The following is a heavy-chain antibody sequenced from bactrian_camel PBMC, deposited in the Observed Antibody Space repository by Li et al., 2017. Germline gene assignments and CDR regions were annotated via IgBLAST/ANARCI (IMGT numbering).Heavy chain of an antibody. J-gene: IGHJ4*01. CDR1: GYISGSYC. CDR2: INNAGAT. Sequence: VQLVESGGASVQSGGSLKLSCKVSGYISGSYCMGRFRQAPGKEREGVAHINNAGATSYADSVRDRFTSSQDDAKKTLYLQMNSLKPEDTAMYYCAAARTYIPASTQIQSSQYTYWGQGTQVTVS. D-gene: IGHD1*01. V-gene: IGHV3S53*01. CDR3: AAARTYIPASTQIQSSQYTY.